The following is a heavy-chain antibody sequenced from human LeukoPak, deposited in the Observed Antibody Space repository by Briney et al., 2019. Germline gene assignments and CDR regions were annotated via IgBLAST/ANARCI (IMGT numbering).Heavy chain of an antibody. V-gene: IGHV1-8*01. Sequence: GASVKVSCKASGYTFTSYDINWVRQATGQGLEWMGWMNPNSGNTGYAQKFQGRVTMTRNTSISTAYMELSSLRSEDTAMYYCARGDFGSGYYFDWGQGTLVTVSS. D-gene: IGHD3-22*01. CDR1: GYTFTSYD. CDR2: MNPNSGNT. CDR3: ARGDFGSGYYFD. J-gene: IGHJ4*02.